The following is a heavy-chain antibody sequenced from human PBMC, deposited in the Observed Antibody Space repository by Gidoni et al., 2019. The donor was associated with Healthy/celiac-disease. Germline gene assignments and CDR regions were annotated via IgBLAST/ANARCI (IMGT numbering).Heavy chain of an antibody. Sequence: QVQLQESGPGLVKPSQTLSLTCTVSGGSISSGSYYWSWIRQPAGKGLEWIGRIYTSGSTNYHPSLKSRVTISVDTSKNQFSLKLSSVTAADTAVYYCARAPDQFNYYYYMDVWGKGTTVTVSS. V-gene: IGHV4-61*02. CDR2: IYTSGST. CDR3: ARAPDQFNYYYYMDV. CDR1: GGSISSGSYY. J-gene: IGHJ6*03.